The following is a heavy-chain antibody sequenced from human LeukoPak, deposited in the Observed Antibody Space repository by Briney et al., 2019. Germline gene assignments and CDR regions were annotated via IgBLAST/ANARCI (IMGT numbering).Heavy chain of an antibody. CDR1: GGSISSGDYY. D-gene: IGHD6-13*01. V-gene: IGHV4-30-4*08. J-gene: IGHJ6*03. CDR3: ARDPEYSSSWYYMDV. Sequence: SETLSLTCTVSGGSISSGDYYWSWIRQPPGKGLEWVGYIYYSGSTYYNPSLKSRVTISVDTSKNQFSLKLSSVTAADTAVYYCARDPEYSSSWYYMDVWGKGTTVTVSS. CDR2: IYYSGST.